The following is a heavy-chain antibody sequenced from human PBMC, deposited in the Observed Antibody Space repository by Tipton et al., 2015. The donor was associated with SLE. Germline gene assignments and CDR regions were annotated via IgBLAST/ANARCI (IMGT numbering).Heavy chain of an antibody. V-gene: IGHV5-51*03. Sequence: QSGAEVKKPGESLKISCKASGFTFTTFWIGWVRQMPGKGLEWMGIIYPGDSDTIYSPSFQGQVTISADNSITTAFLQWNSTKASDTAMYYCARITSNGYYSGAFDSWGQGTMVTVSS. CDR1: GFTFTTFW. D-gene: IGHD3-22*01. CDR2: IYPGDSDT. CDR3: ARITSNGYYSGAFDS. J-gene: IGHJ3*02.